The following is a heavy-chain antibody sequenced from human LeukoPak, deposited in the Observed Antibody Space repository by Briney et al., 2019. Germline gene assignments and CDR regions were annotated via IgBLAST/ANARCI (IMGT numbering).Heavy chain of an antibody. Sequence: PGGSLRLSCAASGFTFSSYGMHWVRQAPGKGLEWVAVIWYDGSNKYYADSVKGRFTISRDNSKNTLYLQMNSLRAEDTAVYYCAREIWGAKIKSVYGGNSGGGNWFDPWGQGTLVTVSS. D-gene: IGHD4-23*01. CDR3: AREIWGAKIKSVYGGNSGGGNWFDP. V-gene: IGHV3-33*08. CDR1: GFTFSSYG. CDR2: IWYDGSNK. J-gene: IGHJ5*02.